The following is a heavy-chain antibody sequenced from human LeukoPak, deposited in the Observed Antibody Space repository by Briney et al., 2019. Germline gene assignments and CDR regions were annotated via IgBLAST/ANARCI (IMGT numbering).Heavy chain of an antibody. D-gene: IGHD4-17*01. CDR2: ISYDGSNK. CDR1: GFTFSSYA. V-gene: IGHV3-30*04. J-gene: IGHJ4*02. Sequence: GRSLRLSCAASGFTFSSYAMHWVRQAPGKGLEWVAVISYDGSNKYYADSVKGRFIISRDNSKNTLYLQMNSLRAEDTAVYYCARDAGYGDWLIDYWGQGTLVTVSS. CDR3: ARDAGYGDWLIDY.